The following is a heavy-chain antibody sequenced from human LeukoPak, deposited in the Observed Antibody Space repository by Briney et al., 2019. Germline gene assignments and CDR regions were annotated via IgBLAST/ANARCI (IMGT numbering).Heavy chain of an antibody. CDR2: ISSTSNTI. CDR3: ARDLENCSSTSCYFYYYYGMDV. V-gene: IGHV3-48*03. CDR1: GFXFSAYE. Sequence: GGSLRLSCAASGFXFSAYEINWVRQAPGKGLEWVSYISSTSNTIYYADSVKGRFTISRDNAKNSLYLQMNSLRAEDTAVYYCARDLENCSSTSCYFYYYYGMDVWGQGTTVTVSS. D-gene: IGHD2-2*01. J-gene: IGHJ6*02.